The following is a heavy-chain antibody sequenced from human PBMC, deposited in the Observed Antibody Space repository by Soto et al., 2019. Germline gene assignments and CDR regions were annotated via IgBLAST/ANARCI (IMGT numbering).Heavy chain of an antibody. Sequence: EVQLVESGGGLVKPGGSLRLSCAASGFTFSSYSMNWVRQAPGKGLEWVSSISSSSSYIYYADSVKGRFTISRDNAKNSLYRQMYSRRAEGTAVYYCARGNIARAYYYYYYMDVWGKGPTVTVSS. CDR1: GFTFSSYS. J-gene: IGHJ6*03. CDR2: ISSSSSYI. D-gene: IGHD3-16*02. CDR3: ARGNIARAYYYYYYMDV. V-gene: IGHV3-21*01.